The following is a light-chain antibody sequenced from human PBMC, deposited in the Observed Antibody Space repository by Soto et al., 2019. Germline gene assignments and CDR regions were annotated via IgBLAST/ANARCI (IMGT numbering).Light chain of an antibody. CDR3: QEYNNWHPVT. Sequence: EIVMTQSPATLSVSPGDRATLSCRASQSVTSNLAWYQQKPGQAPRLLIYGASTRATGIPARFSGNGSGTEFTLTISSLQSEDFAVYYCQEYNNWHPVTFGGGTKVDIK. CDR1: QSVTSN. CDR2: GAS. V-gene: IGKV3-15*01. J-gene: IGKJ4*01.